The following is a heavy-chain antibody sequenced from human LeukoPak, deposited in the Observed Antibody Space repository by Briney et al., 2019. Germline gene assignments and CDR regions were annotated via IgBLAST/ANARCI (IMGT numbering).Heavy chain of an antibody. J-gene: IGHJ5*02. D-gene: IGHD2-15*01. CDR3: ARAGGYCSGGSCYRGYSWFDP. CDR2: ILYNGSNK. Sequence: GGSLRLSCAASGFTFSSSGMHWVRQAPGKGLEWVAVILYNGSNKYYADSVKGRFTISRDNSKNTLYLQMNSLRVEDTAVYYCARAGGYCSGGSCYRGYSWFDPGAREPWSPSPQ. CDR1: GFTFSSSG. V-gene: IGHV3-33*01.